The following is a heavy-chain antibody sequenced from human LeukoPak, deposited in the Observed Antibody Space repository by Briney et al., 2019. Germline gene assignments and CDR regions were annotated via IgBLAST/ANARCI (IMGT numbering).Heavy chain of an antibody. V-gene: IGHV1-69*04. Sequence: ASVKVSCKASGGTFSSYAISWVRQAPGQGLEWMGRIIPILGIANYAQKFQGRVTITRDMSTSTACMELSSLRSEDTAVYYCAAGHVSLVHDAFDIWGQGTMVTVSS. J-gene: IGHJ3*02. CDR3: AAGHVSLVHDAFDI. CDR2: IIPILGIA. CDR1: GGTFSSYA. D-gene: IGHD3-16*01.